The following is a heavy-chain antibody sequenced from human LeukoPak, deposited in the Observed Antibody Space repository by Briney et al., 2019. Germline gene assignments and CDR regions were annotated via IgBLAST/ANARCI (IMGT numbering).Heavy chain of an antibody. V-gene: IGHV3-23*01. D-gene: IGHD6-13*01. Sequence: GGSLRLSCAASVFTFSRFSMNCVRQAREEGREWVSGFTASGGSIYYADSVKGRFSISRDNSKDILFLQMNSLRAEDTAVYYCATSTGYSSSWQPPNDYWGQGTLVTVSS. CDR3: ATSTGYSSSWQPPNDY. CDR1: VFTFSRFS. CDR2: FTASGGSI. J-gene: IGHJ4*02.